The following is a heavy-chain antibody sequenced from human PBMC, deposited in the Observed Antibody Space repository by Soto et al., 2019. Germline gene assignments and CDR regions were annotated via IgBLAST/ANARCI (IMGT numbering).Heavy chain of an antibody. D-gene: IGHD3-3*01. CDR1: GYTFSDYY. CDR2: IDTSGTKI. J-gene: IGHJ4*02. V-gene: IGHV3-11*01. Sequence: QVQLVESGGDLVKPGGSLRLSCAAAGYTFSDYYMSWIRQAPGQGLEWISYIDTSGTKIYYADSVKGRFTINRDNAKNSLYLEMNSLRDEDTAVYYCASHYDMWSGYLSPLDYWGQGTLVTVSS. CDR3: ASHYDMWSGYLSPLDY.